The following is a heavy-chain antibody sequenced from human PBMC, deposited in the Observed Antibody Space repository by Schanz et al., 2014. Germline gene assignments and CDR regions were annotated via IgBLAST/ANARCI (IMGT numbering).Heavy chain of an antibody. Sequence: QVQLVESGGGVVQPGRSLRLSCAASGFTFSNFAMHWVRQAPGKGLEWVTIISHDGSIQYGADSVKGRFTLSRANSKNTMDLQMNSLRPEDTAVYYCGRDYSGGALDYWGQGTLVTVSS. CDR3: GRDYSGGALDY. V-gene: IGHV3-30*04. J-gene: IGHJ4*02. D-gene: IGHD6-19*01. CDR2: ISHDGSIQ. CDR1: GFTFSNFA.